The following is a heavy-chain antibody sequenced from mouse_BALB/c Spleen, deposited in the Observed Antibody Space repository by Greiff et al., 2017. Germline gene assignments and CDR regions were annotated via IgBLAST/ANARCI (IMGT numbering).Heavy chain of an antibody. CDR1: GFAFSSYD. CDR3: ARQGFAY. Sequence: EVQGVESGGGLVKPGGSLKLSCAASGFAFSSYDMSWVRQTPEKRLEWVAYISSGGGSTYYPDTVKGRFTISRDNAKNTLYLQMSSLKSEDTAMYYCARQGFAYWGQGTLVTVSA. V-gene: IGHV5-12-1*01. J-gene: IGHJ3*01. CDR2: ISSGGGST.